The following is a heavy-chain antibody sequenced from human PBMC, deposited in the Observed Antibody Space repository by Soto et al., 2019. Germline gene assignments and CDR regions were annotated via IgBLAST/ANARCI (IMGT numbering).Heavy chain of an antibody. Sequence: EVQLVESGGRVVRPGGSLRLSCAASGFTFEDYGMNWVRQAPGKGLEWVSGINWNGDSKDYADSVKGRFTISRDNAKKSVYLQMHGLRAEDTALYYCAHNGHWGQGTLVTVSS. CDR1: GFTFEDYG. CDR2: INWNGDSK. D-gene: IGHD1-1*01. V-gene: IGHV3-20*04. CDR3: AHNGH. J-gene: IGHJ4*02.